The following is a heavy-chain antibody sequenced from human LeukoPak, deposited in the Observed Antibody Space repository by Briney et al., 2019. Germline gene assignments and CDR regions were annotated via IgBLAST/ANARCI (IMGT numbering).Heavy chain of an antibody. Sequence: PSETLSLTCTVSGGSISSSSYYWGWIRQPPGKGLEWIGSIYYSGSTYYNPPLKSRVTISVDTSKNQFSLKLSSVTAADTAVYYCARHTVFGVVRPSYYYYGMDVWGQGTTVTVSS. CDR2: IYYSGST. J-gene: IGHJ6*02. V-gene: IGHV4-39*01. CDR1: GGSISSSSYY. CDR3: ARHTVFGVVRPSYYYYGMDV. D-gene: IGHD3-3*01.